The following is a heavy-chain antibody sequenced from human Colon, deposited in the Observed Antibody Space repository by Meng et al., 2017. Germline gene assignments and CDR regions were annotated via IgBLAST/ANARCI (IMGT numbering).Heavy chain of an antibody. CDR1: GFTFSTFA. Sequence: GGSLRLSCTASGFTFSTFAMTWVRQAPGKGLEWVSSISGGGDSAYYADSVKGRFTISRDNSINTVYLQIDSLRVDDTAVYYGAKRPTNRVGLHYYYFGMDVWGQGTMVTVSS. CDR3: AKRPTNRVGLHYYYFGMDV. D-gene: IGHD5-24*01. J-gene: IGHJ6*02. V-gene: IGHV3-23*01. CDR2: ISGGGDSA.